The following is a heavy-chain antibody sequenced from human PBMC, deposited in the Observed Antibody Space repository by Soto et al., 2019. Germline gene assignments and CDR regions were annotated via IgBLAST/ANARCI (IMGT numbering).Heavy chain of an antibody. CDR2: IYPGDSDT. J-gene: IGHJ6*02. CDR3: AGPGIAVAGTGGDYYYGMDV. Sequence: GESLKISCNGSGYSFTSYWIGWVRQMPGKGLEWMGIIYPGDSDTRYSPSFQGQVTVSADKSISTAYLQWSSLKASDTAMYYCAGPGIAVAGTGGDYYYGMDVWGQGTTVTVSS. CDR1: GYSFTSYW. D-gene: IGHD6-19*01. V-gene: IGHV5-51*01.